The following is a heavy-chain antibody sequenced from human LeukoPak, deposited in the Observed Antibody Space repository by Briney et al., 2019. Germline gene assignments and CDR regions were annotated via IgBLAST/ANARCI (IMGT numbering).Heavy chain of an antibody. CDR1: GFTFDDYA. CDR2: ISGSGGST. D-gene: IGHD3-10*01. J-gene: IGHJ4*02. CDR3: AKSPRHYYGSGSYSPHFDY. V-gene: IGHV3-23*01. Sequence: GGSLRLSCAASGFTFDDYAMHWVRQGPGKGLEWVSAISGSGGSTYYADSVKGRFTISRDNSKNTLYLQMNSLRAEDTAVYYCAKSPRHYYGSGSYSPHFDYWGQGTLVTVSS.